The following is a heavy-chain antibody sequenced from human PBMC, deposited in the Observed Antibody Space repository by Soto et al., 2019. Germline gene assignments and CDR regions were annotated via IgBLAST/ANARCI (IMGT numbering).Heavy chain of an antibody. CDR1: GGSISSYY. V-gene: IGHV4-59*08. CDR2: IYYSGST. Sequence: SDTLSLTCTVSGGSISSYYWSWIRQPPGKGLEWIGYIYYSGSTNYNPSLKSRVTISVDTSKNQFSLKLSSVTAADTAVYYCARINYDFWSGSLDYWGQGTLVTVSS. CDR3: ARINYDFWSGSLDY. J-gene: IGHJ4*02. D-gene: IGHD3-3*01.